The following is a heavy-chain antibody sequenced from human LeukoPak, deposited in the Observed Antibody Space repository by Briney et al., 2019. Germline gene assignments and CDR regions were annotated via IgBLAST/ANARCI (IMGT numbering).Heavy chain of an antibody. CDR1: GGSISSSIFY. D-gene: IGHD3-22*01. CDR2: ICYSGST. CDR3: AVYYYDSSGYYTLFGY. Sequence: SETLSLTCTVSGGSISSSIFYWGWIRQPPGKGLEWIGSICYSGSTYYNPSLKSRVTLSVDTSKNQFSLKLSSVTAADTAVYYCAVYYYDSSGYYTLFGYWGQGTLVTVSS. V-gene: IGHV4-39*01. J-gene: IGHJ4*02.